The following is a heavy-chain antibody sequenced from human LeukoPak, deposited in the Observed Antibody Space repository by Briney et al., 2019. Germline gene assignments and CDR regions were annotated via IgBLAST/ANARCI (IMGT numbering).Heavy chain of an antibody. CDR2: ISGSGGST. CDR1: GFTFSSYA. J-gene: IGHJ4*02. D-gene: IGHD3-22*01. V-gene: IGHV3-23*01. CDR3: AKEELYYYDSSGYSN. Sequence: GGSLRLSCAASGFTFSSYAMSWVRQAPGKGLEWVSGISGSGGSTYYADYVKGRFTISRDNSKNTLYLQMNSLRAEGTAVYYCAKEELYYYDSSGYSNWGQGTLVTVSS.